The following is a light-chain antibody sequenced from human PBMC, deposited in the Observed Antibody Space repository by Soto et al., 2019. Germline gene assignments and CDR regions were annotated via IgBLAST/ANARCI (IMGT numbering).Light chain of an antibody. CDR2: KAS. V-gene: IGKV1-5*03. CDR1: QSISSL. CDR3: QQYYSYSRT. J-gene: IGKJ1*01. Sequence: DIQMTQSPSTLSASVGDRVTITCLASQSISSLLAWYQQKPEKAPAILIYKASSLESGVSSRFSGSGSGTAFTLTISSLQPDDFATYYCQQYYSYSRTFGQGTKVDIK.